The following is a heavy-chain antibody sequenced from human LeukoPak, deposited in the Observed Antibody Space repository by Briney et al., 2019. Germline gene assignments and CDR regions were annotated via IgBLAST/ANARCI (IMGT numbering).Heavy chain of an antibody. V-gene: IGHV3-7*03. CDR2: MRRDGNEI. J-gene: IGHJ5*02. CDR1: GFTFSTYW. CDR3: AKGRPYGGVRRPNWFDP. Sequence: GGSLRLSCSASGFTFSTYWMSWVRQAPGKGLEWVANMRRDGNEIYYLDSVRGRFTISRDNAKNSLYLQMNSLRAGDTAVYYCAKGRPYGGVRRPNWFDPWGQGTLVTVSS. D-gene: IGHD4-23*01.